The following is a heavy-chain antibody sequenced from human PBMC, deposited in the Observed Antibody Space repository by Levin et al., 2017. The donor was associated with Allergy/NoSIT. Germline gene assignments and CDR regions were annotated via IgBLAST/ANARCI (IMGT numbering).Heavy chain of an antibody. CDR1: GASITSRGYF. V-gene: IGHV4-39*07. CDR3: VRRLESAMAPHYSDS. CDR2: MYHSGIT. J-gene: IGHJ4*02. Sequence: SQTLSLTCTVSGASITSRGYFWGWIRQPPGKGLEWIASMYHSGITYHNPSLESRVTMSVDTSKNLFSPKLKSVTAADTAIYYCVRRLESAMAPHYSDSWGQGTLVTVSS. D-gene: IGHD2-2*01.